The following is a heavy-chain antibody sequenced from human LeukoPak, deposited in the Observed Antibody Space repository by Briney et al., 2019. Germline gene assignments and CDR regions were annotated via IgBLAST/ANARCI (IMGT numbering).Heavy chain of an antibody. D-gene: IGHD3-10*01. CDR1: GFTFSSYA. Sequence: HPGGSLRLSCAASGFTFSSYAMSWVRQAPGKGLEWVSAISGSGGSTYYADSVKGRFTISRDNSKNTLYLQMNSLRAKDTAVYYCAKSFYYNSGSWGIFDYWGQGTLVTVSS. V-gene: IGHV3-23*01. CDR2: ISGSGGST. J-gene: IGHJ4*02. CDR3: AKSFYYNSGSWGIFDY.